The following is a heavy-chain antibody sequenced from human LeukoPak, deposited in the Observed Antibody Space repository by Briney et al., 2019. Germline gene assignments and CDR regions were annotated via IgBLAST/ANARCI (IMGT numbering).Heavy chain of an antibody. D-gene: IGHD3-10*01. J-gene: IGHJ4*02. CDR2: IIPIFGTA. V-gene: IGHV1-69*13. CDR1: GGTFSSYA. CDR3: ARGAVQPSTARITMVRGVIMF. Sequence: GASVRVSCKASGGTFSSYAISWVRQAPGQGLEWMGGIIPIFGTANYAQKFQGRVTITADESTSTAYMELSSLRSEDTAVYYCARGAVQPSTARITMVRGVIMFWGQGTLVTVSS.